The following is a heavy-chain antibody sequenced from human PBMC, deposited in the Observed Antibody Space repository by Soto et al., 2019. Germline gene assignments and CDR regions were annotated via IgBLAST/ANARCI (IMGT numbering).Heavy chain of an antibody. D-gene: IGHD2-8*01. Sequence: EVQLLESGGGLVQPGGSLRLSCAASGFTFSTYAMSWVRQAPGKGLEWVSTITTSGGNTYYADSVQGRFTISRDNSKNTLYLPMNSLRAEDTAVYYCAGRYCTNGVCYTNAYYYIDVWGKGTTGTVSS. J-gene: IGHJ6*03. CDR2: ITTSGGNT. CDR1: GFTFSTYA. CDR3: AGRYCTNGVCYTNAYYYIDV. V-gene: IGHV3-23*01.